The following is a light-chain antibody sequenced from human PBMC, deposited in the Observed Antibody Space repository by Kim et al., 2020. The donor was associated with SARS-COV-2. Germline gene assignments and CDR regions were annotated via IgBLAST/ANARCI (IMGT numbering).Light chain of an antibody. J-gene: IGLJ1*01. CDR2: YDS. Sequence: PGKAAGLTWWGSDVGRKGVHWYQQKPGQAPVLVIYYDSDRPSGIPERFSGSNSGNTATLTISRVEAGDEADYYCHVWDSSSDHNYVFGTGTKVTVL. CDR3: HVWDSSSDHNYV. V-gene: IGLV3-21*04. CDR1: DVGRKG.